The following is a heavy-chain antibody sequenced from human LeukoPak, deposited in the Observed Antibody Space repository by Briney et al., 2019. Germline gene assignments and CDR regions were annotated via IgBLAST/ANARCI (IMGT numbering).Heavy chain of an antibody. CDR1: GFTFSSYA. J-gene: IGHJ4*02. V-gene: IGHV3-23*01. CDR3: AKWRWLQLSAPFDY. D-gene: IGHD5-24*01. Sequence: GGSLRLSCAASGFTFSSYAMSWVRQAPGKGLEWVSAISGSGGSTYYADSVKGRFTISRDSSKNTLYLQMNSLKAEDTAVYYCAKWRWLQLSAPFDYWGQGTLVTVSS. CDR2: ISGSGGST.